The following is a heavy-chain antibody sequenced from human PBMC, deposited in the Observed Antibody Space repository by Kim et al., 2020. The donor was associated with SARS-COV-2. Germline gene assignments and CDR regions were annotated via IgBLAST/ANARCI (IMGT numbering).Heavy chain of an antibody. Sequence: SETLSLTCTVSGYSISSGYYWGWIRQPPGKGLEWIGSIYHSGNTYYNPSLKSRVTISVDTSKNQFSLRLSSVTAADTAVYYCARDLSFVAFDIWGQGTMVTVSS. CDR3: ARDLSFVAFDI. CDR2: IYHSGNT. CDR1: GYSISSGYY. D-gene: IGHD2-2*01. V-gene: IGHV4-38-2*02. J-gene: IGHJ3*02.